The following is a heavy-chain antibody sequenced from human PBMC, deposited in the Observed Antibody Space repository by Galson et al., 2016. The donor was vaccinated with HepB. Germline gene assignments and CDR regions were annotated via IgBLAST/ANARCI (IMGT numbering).Heavy chain of an antibody. CDR2: IFYSDST. D-gene: IGHD3-22*01. CDR1: GVSIYSGSYY. J-gene: IGHJ6*02. CDR3: AREGRSGYFGQYSYYGMDV. Sequence: ETLSLTCTVSGVSIYSGSYYWSWIRQPPGKGLEWIGYIFYSDSTNYNPSLESRVIISVDASKNQFSLKLTSVTAADTALYYCAREGRSGYFGQYSYYGMDVWGQGTTVTVSS. V-gene: IGHV4-61*01.